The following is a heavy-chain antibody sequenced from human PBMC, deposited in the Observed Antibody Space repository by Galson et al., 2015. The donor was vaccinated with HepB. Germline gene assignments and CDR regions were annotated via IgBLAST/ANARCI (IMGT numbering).Heavy chain of an antibody. CDR2: MNPNTGNT. D-gene: IGHD3-22*01. CDR1: GYTFTSYD. V-gene: IGHV1-8*01. CDR3: ARGPYDSSGYYYSEYFHH. J-gene: IGHJ1*01. Sequence: SVKVSCKASGYTFTSYDINWVRQGTGQGLGWMGWMNPNTGNTGYAQKFQGRVTMTRNTSISTAYMELSSLRSEDTAVYYCARGPYDSSGYYYSEYFHHWGQGTLVTVSS.